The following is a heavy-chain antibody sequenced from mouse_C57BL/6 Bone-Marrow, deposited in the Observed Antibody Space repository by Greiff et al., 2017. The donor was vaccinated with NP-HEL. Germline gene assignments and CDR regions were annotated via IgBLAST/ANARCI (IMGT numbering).Heavy chain of an antibody. Sequence: QVQLQQPGAELVRPGSSVKLSCKASGYTFTSYWMHWVKQRPIQGLEWIGNIDPSDSETHYNQNFKDKATLTVDKSSSTAYLQLSSLTSEDSAVFCCAREGFAYWGPGTLVTVSA. J-gene: IGHJ3*01. CDR3: AREGFAY. CDR2: IDPSDSET. V-gene: IGHV1-52*01. CDR1: GYTFTSYW.